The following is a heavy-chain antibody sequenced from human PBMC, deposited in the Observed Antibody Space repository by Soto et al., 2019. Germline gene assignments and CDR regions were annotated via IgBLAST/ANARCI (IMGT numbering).Heavy chain of an antibody. CDR3: TRGTVITWALFDS. V-gene: IGHV1-3*01. Sequence: QVHLVQTGAEVKRPGASVKVSCQASGYTFTSYAIPWVRQAPGQSLEWMGWINAGDATTKYSQKFQGRVTITRDTSASTAYMEVRSLRCEDTAVYYCTRGTVITWALFDSWGQGTLVTVSS. J-gene: IGHJ4*02. D-gene: IGHD4-17*01. CDR1: GYTFTSYA. CDR2: INAGDATT.